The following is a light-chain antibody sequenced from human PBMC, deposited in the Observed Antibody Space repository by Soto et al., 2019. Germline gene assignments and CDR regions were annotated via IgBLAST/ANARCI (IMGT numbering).Light chain of an antibody. Sequence: DIQMTQSPSSLPASVGDRVTIICRASQGLRNDLGWYQQKPGKAPKRLIYAASSLDGGVPSRFSGSGSGTEFTLTTISLQPEDFASYYCLQHNTYPYTFGHGTKLEIK. CDR3: LQHNTYPYT. J-gene: IGKJ2*01. CDR1: QGLRND. CDR2: AAS. V-gene: IGKV1-17*01.